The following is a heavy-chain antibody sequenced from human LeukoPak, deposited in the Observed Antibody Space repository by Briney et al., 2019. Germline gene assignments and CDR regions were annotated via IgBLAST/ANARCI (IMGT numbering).Heavy chain of an antibody. Sequence: GGSLRLSCAASGFTFSNHWMHWVRQAPGKGLVWVSRISDEGAHTFYADSVKGRFAMSRDNAKNTLYLQMNSLRAEDTAVYYCARDSDVPFDYWGQGTLVTVSS. V-gene: IGHV3-74*01. CDR2: ISDEGAHT. CDR1: GFTFSNHW. CDR3: ARDSDVPFDY. J-gene: IGHJ4*02. D-gene: IGHD3-16*01.